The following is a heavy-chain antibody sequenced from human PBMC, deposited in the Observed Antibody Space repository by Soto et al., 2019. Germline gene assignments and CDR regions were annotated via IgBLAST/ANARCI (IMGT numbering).Heavy chain of an antibody. CDR1: GFTFSSYW. Sequence: PGGSLRLSCAASGFTFSSYWMSWVRQAPGKGLEWVANIKQDGSEKYYVDSVKGRFTISRDNAKNSLHLQMNSLRAEDTAVYYCARDHRDFWSGYSDEWGQGTLVTVSS. CDR2: IKQDGSEK. V-gene: IGHV3-7*01. D-gene: IGHD3-3*01. J-gene: IGHJ4*02. CDR3: ARDHRDFWSGYSDE.